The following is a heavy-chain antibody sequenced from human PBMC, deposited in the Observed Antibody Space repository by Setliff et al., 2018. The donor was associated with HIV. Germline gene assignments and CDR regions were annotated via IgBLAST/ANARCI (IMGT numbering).Heavy chain of an antibody. CDR2: ISGSAAST. CDR3: AKDFYSDNSGSPGPYYMDV. CDR1: GFTFSTYA. J-gene: IGHJ6*03. D-gene: IGHD3-22*01. V-gene: IGHV3-23*01. Sequence: GGSLRLSCAASGFTFSTYAMSWVRQAPGKGLEWVSSISGSAASTYYADSVKGRFTISRDNSKYTQFLQMNSLRAEDTAVYYCAKDFYSDNSGSPGPYYMDVWGKGTTVTVPS.